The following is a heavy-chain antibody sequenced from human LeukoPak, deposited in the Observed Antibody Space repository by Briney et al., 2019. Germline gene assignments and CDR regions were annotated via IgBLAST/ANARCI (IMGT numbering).Heavy chain of an antibody. D-gene: IGHD3-3*01. V-gene: IGHV3-30*02. Sequence: GGSLRLSCAASGFTFSSYGTHWVRQAPGKGLEWVAFIRYDGSNKYYADSVKGRFTISRDNSKNTLYLQMNSLRAEDTAVYYCAKGRPYYDFWSGSPPLYMDVWGKGTTVTVSS. CDR3: AKGRPYYDFWSGSPPLYMDV. J-gene: IGHJ6*03. CDR2: IRYDGSNK. CDR1: GFTFSSYG.